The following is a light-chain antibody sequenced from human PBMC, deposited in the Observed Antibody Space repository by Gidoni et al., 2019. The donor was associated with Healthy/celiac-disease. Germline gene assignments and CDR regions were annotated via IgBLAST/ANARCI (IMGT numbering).Light chain of an antibody. CDR1: ALPKQY. CDR2: KDS. V-gene: IGLV3-25*03. Sequence: YELTQPPSVSLSPGQTARITCSGDALPKQYAYWYQQKPGQAPVVVIYKDSERPSGIPERFSGASSGTTVTLTISGVQAEDEADYYCQSADSSGNNRKMVFGGGTKLTVL. CDR3: QSADSSGNNRKMV. J-gene: IGLJ2*01.